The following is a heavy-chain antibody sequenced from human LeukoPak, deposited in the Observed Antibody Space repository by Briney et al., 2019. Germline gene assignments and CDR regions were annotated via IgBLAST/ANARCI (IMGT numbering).Heavy chain of an antibody. V-gene: IGHV4-39*01. Sequence: SETLSLTCSVSGGSISSSTYYWGWIRQSPVKGLEWIGSINHSGSTFYNPSLKSRVAMSVDMFNNQFSLKLTSVTATDTAVYYCASGIDARSDSSVWGQGTLVTVSS. CDR1: GGSISSSTYY. J-gene: IGHJ4*02. D-gene: IGHD6-19*01. CDR2: INHSGST. CDR3: ASGIDARSDSSV.